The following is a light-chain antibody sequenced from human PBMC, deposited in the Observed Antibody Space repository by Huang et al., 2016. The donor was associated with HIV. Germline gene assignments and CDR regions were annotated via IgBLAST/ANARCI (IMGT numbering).Light chain of an antibody. CDR1: QSVSSSY. CDR3: QQYGSSPPYT. Sequence: DIVLTQSPGTLSLSPGERATLSCRASQSVSSSYLAWDQQKPGQAPRLLIYGASIRATGIPDRFSGSGSGTDFTLTISRLEPEDFAVYYCQQYGSSPPYTFGQGTKLEIK. J-gene: IGKJ2*01. CDR2: GAS. V-gene: IGKV3-20*01.